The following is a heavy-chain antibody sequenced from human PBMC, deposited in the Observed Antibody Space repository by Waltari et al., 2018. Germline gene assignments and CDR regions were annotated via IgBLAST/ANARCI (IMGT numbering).Heavy chain of an antibody. CDR3: ARDPRIQSIYNSLDV. CDR2: IYGNSAST. D-gene: IGHD1-1*01. CDR1: GGSISDSYY. J-gene: IGHJ4*02. V-gene: IGHV4-39*07. Sequence: QVQLQESGPGLVKPSETLSLTCAVSGGSISDSYYWNWIRQPPGKGLEWIGNIYGNSASTYFSPSLKRRVTISKDTSKNQFFLKLSSVTAADTAVYYCARDPRIQSIYNSLDVWGRGVLVTVSS.